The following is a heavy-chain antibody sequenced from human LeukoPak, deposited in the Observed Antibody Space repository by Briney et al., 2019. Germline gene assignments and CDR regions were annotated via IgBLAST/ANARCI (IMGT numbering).Heavy chain of an antibody. Sequence: GASVKVSCEASGYTFSGYNMRWGRQAPGQGLEWMGWINPNSGGTNYAQKFQGSVTMTRDTSISTANMELSRLRSDDTAVYYCARHRGSVYWLDRQGSVTLVTVAS. V-gene: IGHV1-2*02. D-gene: IGHD5-12*01. J-gene: IGHJ5*02. CDR1: GYTFSGYN. CDR3: ARHRGSVYWLDR. CDR2: INPNSGGT.